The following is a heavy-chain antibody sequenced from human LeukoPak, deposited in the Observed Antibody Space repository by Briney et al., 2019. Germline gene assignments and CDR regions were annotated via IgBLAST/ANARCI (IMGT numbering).Heavy chain of an antibody. CDR1: GFTFSSYW. J-gene: IGHJ4*02. D-gene: IGHD6-25*01. Sequence: PGGSLTLSCAASGFTFSSYWMHWVRQAPGKGLVWVSRISSDGSSTNYAGSVKGRFTISRDNAKNTLYLQMNSLRAEDTAVYYCARVIRSGWEGELSDWGQGTLVTVSS. V-gene: IGHV3-74*01. CDR2: ISSDGSST. CDR3: ARVIRSGWEGELSD.